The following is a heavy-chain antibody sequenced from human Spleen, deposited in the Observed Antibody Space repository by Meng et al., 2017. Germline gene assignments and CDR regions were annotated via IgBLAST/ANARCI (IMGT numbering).Heavy chain of an antibody. CDR3: ARGPTTMAHDFDY. CDR1: GGSVSYYY. V-gene: IGHV4-34*01. Sequence: QVQHLCWGAGWLNPSEALSLTWFVSGGSVSYYYWSWIRQPPGKGLEWIGEIKHSGSTNYNPSLESRATISVDTSQNNLSLKLSSVTAADSAVYYCARGPTTMAHDFDYWGQGTLVTVSS. D-gene: IGHD4-11*01. J-gene: IGHJ4*02. CDR2: IKHSGST.